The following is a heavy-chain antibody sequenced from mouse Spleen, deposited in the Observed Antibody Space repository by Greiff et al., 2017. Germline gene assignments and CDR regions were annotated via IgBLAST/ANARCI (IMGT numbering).Heavy chain of an antibody. J-gene: IGHJ2*01. V-gene: IGHV1-4*01. CDR1: GYTFTSYT. CDR2: INPSSGYT. D-gene: IGHD1-1*01. Sequence: QVQLQQSGAELARPGASVKMSCKASGYTFTSYTMHWVKQRPGQGLEWIGYINPSSGYTKYNQKFKDKATLTADKSSSTAYMQLSSLTSEDSAVYYCARPLITTVYYFYYWGQGTTLTVSP. CDR3: ARPLITTVYYFYY.